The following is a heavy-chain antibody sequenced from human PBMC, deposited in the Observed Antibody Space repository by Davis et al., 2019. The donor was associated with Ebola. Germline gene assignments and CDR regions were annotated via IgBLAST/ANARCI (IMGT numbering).Heavy chain of an antibody. V-gene: IGHV1-18*04. J-gene: IGHJ5*02. D-gene: IGHD3-22*01. CDR2: ISAYNGNT. Sequence: ASVKVSCKASGYTFTSYGISWVRQAPGQGLEWMGWISAYNGNTNYAQKLQGRVTMTTDTSASTAYMELSSLRSEDTAVYYCARWDYYDSSGYYYPWGQGTLVTVSS. CDR3: ARWDYYDSSGYYYP. CDR1: GYTFTSYG.